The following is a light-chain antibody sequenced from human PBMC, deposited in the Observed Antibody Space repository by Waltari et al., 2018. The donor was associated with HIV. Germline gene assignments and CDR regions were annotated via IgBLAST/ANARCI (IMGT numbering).Light chain of an antibody. CDR3: QLWDSSSDHVI. CDR2: YDS. V-gene: IGLV3-21*04. Sequence: PSVSVAPGKTARITCGGNNIGTKSVHWYQQKPGQAPVLVIYYDSDRPSGIPERFSGSNSGNTATLIISRVEAGDEADYYCQLWDSSSDHVIFGGGTKLTVL. J-gene: IGLJ2*01. CDR1: NIGTKS.